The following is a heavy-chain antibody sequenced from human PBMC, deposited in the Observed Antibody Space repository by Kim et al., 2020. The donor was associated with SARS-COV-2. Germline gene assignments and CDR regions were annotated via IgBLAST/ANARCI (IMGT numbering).Heavy chain of an antibody. CDR2: INHSGST. D-gene: IGHD1-20*01. V-gene: IGHV4-34*01. CDR3: ARQVTGIADY. Sequence: SETLSLTCAVYGGSFSGYYWSWIRQPPGKGLEWIGEINHSGSTNYNPSLKSRVTISVDTSKNQFSLKLSSVTAADTAVYYCARQVTGIADYWGQGTLVTV. J-gene: IGHJ4*02. CDR1: GGSFSGYY.